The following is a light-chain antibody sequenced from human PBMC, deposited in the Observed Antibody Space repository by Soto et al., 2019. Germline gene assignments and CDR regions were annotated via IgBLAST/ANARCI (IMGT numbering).Light chain of an antibody. CDR1: QGISSY. V-gene: IGKV1-8*01. CDR2: AAS. Sequence: AIRMTHSPSSLSASTGDRVTITCRASQGISSYLAWYQQKPGKAPKLLIYAASTLQSGVPSRFSGSGSGTDFTLTISCLQSEDFATYYCQQYYSYLALTFGGGTKVDIK. J-gene: IGKJ4*01. CDR3: QQYYSYLALT.